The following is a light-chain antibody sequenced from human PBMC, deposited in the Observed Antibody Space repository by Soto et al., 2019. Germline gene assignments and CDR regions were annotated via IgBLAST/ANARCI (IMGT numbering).Light chain of an antibody. CDR3: QQYLSYPYT. Sequence: AIRMTQSPFSISASTGDRVTITCRASPGINRFLGWYQQKTGKAPKLLIYAAATLQRGAPSRFSASGSGTDFTLTISRLQSEDFATYFCQQYLSYPYTFGQGTKLEI. V-gene: IGKV1-8*01. CDR1: PGINRF. J-gene: IGKJ2*01. CDR2: AAA.